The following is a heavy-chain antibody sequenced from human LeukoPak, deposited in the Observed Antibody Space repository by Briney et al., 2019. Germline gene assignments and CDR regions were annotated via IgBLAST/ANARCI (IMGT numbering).Heavy chain of an antibody. V-gene: IGHV4-39*01. D-gene: IGHD3-10*01. J-gene: IGHJ4*02. CDR1: GGTIRRSYCY. CDR2: VYDSGGT. CDR3: ARSPLPYGAGRGYFDY. Sequence: PSETLSLTCTVSGGTIRRSYCYWGWIRQTPGKGLEWIGSVYDSGGTQYSPSLKSRLTVSVDTSKNQFSLNLTSVTATDTAVYYCARSPLPYGAGRGYFDYWGRGTLVTVSS.